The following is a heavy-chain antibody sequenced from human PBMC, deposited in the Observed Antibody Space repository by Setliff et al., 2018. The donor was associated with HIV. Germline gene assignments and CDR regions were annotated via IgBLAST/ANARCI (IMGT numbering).Heavy chain of an antibody. J-gene: IGHJ4*02. CDR3: ARGMVWGRFSTSSDY. V-gene: IGHV1-46*01. CDR2: INTSGGSA. D-gene: IGHD6-6*01. Sequence: ASVKVSCKASGYTFTSYPMHWVRQAPGQGPEWMGVINTSGGSAGYAEKFRGRVTMTRDTSTNTVYMDLRNLRSEDTAVYYCARGMVWGRFSTSSDYWGQGTLVTVSS. CDR1: GYTFTSYP.